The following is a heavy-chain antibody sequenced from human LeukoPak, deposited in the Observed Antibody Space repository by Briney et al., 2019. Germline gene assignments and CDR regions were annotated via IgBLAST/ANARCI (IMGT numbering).Heavy chain of an antibody. CDR3: AREDCSGGSCWAFDI. Sequence: GASVKVSCKASGGTLSSYAISWVRQAPGQGLEWMGGIIPIFGTANYAQKFQGRVTITADKSTSTAYMELSSLRSEDTAVYYCAREDCSGGSCWAFDIWGQGTMVTVSS. CDR2: IIPIFGTA. CDR1: GGTLSSYA. D-gene: IGHD2-15*01. V-gene: IGHV1-69*06. J-gene: IGHJ3*02.